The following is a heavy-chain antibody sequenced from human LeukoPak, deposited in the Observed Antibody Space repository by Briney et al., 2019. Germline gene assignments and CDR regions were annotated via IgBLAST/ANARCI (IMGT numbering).Heavy chain of an antibody. CDR2: INHSGST. CDR1: GGSFSGYY. Sequence: SETLSLTCAVYGGSFSGYYWSWIRQPPGKGLEWIGEINHSGSTNHNPSLKSRVTISVDTSKNQFSLKLSSVTAADTAVYYCARRAYYYYYYMDVWGKGTTVTVSS. CDR3: ARRAYYYYYYMDV. J-gene: IGHJ6*03. V-gene: IGHV4-34*01.